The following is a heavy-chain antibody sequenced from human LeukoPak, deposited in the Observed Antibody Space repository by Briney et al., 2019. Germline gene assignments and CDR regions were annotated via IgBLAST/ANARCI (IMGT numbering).Heavy chain of an antibody. D-gene: IGHD4/OR15-4a*01. CDR1: GVSFDAYY. CDR3: TRMTVGHDY. CDR2: INHSGYT. Sequence: PSETLSLTCAVSGVSFDAYYWSWVRQTPGNGLEWIGEINHSGYTNDSPSLKSGVTLSIDTSRKQFSLNLRSVTVADTGIYYCTRMTVGHDYWGQGTLVTVSS. V-gene: IGHV4-34*01. J-gene: IGHJ4*02.